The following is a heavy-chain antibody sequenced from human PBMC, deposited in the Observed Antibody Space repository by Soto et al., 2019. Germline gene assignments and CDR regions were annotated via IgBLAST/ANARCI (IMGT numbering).Heavy chain of an antibody. CDR1: GFTVSSNY. CDR2: IYSGGST. J-gene: IGHJ4*02. D-gene: IGHD2-15*01. CDR3: ARDRLGSPDY. Sequence: EVQLVESGGGLIQPGGSLRLSCAASGFTVSSNYMSWVRQAPGKGLEWVSVIYSGGSTYYADSVKGRFTVSRDNSKNTLYRPMNSLRAEDTAVYYCARDRLGSPDYWGQGTLVTVSS. V-gene: IGHV3-53*01.